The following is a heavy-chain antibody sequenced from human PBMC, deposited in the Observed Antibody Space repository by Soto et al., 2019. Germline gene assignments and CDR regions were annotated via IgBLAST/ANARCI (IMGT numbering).Heavy chain of an antibody. CDR3: TTDSYSTIIIVRFDY. CDR1: GFTLSSFA. V-gene: IGHV3-23*01. D-gene: IGHD3-22*01. J-gene: IGHJ4*01. Sequence: PGGSLRLSCAASGFTLSSFAMSWVRQAPGKGLEWVSSFAGSGVTTHYADSVKGRFTISRDNSMNTLYLQMDSLRAEDTAVYYCTTDSYSTIIIVRFDYWGHGTLVTVSS. CDR2: FAGSGVTT.